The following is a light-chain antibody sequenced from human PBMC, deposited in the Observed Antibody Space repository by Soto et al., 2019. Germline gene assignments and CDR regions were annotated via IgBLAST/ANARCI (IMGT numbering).Light chain of an antibody. J-gene: IGKJ1*01. CDR2: SAS. CDR1: QSISSY. CDR3: QQYGSSPRT. Sequence: EIALTQSPATLSLSPGERATLSCRASQSISSYLAWYQQKPGQAPRLLIYSASRRATGFPGRFSGSGSGTDFTLTISRLEPEDFAVYYCQQYGSSPRTFGQGTKVDIK. V-gene: IGKV3-20*01.